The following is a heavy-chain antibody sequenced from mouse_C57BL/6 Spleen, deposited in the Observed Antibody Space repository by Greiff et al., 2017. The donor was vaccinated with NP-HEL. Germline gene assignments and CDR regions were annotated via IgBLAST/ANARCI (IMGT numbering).Heavy chain of an antibody. V-gene: IGHV2-9*01. D-gene: IGHD1-1*01. CDR1: GFSLTSYG. CDR2: IWGGGST. Sequence: VKLMESGPGLVAPSQSLSITCTVSGFSLTSYGVDWVRQPPGKGLEWLGVIWGGGSTNYNSALMSRLSISKDNSKSQVFLKMNSLQTDDTAMYYCAKRGTTVASYWYFDVWGTGTTVTVSS. J-gene: IGHJ1*03. CDR3: AKRGTTVASYWYFDV.